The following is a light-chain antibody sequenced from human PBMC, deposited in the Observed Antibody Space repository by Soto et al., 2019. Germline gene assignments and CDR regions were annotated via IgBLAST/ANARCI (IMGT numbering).Light chain of an antibody. J-gene: IGLJ1*01. CDR3: CSYVGATTYV. CDR1: TSNIAIRD. Sequence: QSVLTQPPSVSAAPGQRVTISCSGTTSNIAIRDVTWYQQHPGKAPKVIVYEGIKRPSGVSDRFSGSTSGSTASLTISGLQAEDEAEYYCCSYVGATTYVFGSGTKLTVL. V-gene: IGLV2-23*01. CDR2: EGI.